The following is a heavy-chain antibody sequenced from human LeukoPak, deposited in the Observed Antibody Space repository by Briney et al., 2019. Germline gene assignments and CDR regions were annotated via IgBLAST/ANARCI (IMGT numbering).Heavy chain of an antibody. V-gene: IGHV3-30-3*02. CDR2: ISYDGSNK. CDR3: AKMKVGGPPLTTRTYGMDV. Sequence: GGSLRLSRAASGFAFSSYAMHWVRQAPGKGLEWVAVISYDGSNKYYADSVKGRFTISRDNSKNTLYLQMNSLRAEDTAVYYCAKMKVGGPPLTTRTYGMDVWGQGTTVTVSS. D-gene: IGHD2-15*01. J-gene: IGHJ6*02. CDR1: GFAFSSYA.